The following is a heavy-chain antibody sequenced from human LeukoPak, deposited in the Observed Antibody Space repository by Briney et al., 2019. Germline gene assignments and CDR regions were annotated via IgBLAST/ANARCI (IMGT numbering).Heavy chain of an antibody. J-gene: IGHJ3*02. D-gene: IGHD3-22*01. CDR2: ISSSSSYI. CDR1: GFTFSSYR. Sequence: GGSLRLSCAASGFTFSSYRMTWVRQAPGKGLEWVSSISSSSSYIYYADSVKGRFTISRDNAKNSLYLQMNSLRAEDTAVYYCARVKDQYYYDSSGYYPDAFDIWGQGTMVTVSS. V-gene: IGHV3-21*01. CDR3: ARVKDQYYYDSSGYYPDAFDI.